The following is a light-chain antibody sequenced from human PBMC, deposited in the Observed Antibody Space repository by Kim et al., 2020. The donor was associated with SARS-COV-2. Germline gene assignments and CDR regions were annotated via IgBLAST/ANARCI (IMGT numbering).Light chain of an antibody. Sequence: DIQMTQSPSSLSASVGDRVTITCRASQSIRTYLNWYQQKSGLAPKLLIYSASALQSGVPSRFSGSGSGTDFTLTISRLQPEDFATYYCQHSYNTPYTFGQGTKLEIK. V-gene: IGKV1-39*01. J-gene: IGKJ2*01. CDR3: QHSYNTPYT. CDR1: QSIRTY. CDR2: SAS.